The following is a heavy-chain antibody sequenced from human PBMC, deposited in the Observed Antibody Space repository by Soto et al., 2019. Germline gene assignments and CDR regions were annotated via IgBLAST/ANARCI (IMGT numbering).Heavy chain of an antibody. J-gene: IGHJ4*02. D-gene: IGHD1-26*01. CDR1: GFTFSSYA. CDR2: ISGSGDST. CDR3: ARRGSGSYYDY. Sequence: EVQLLESGGGLVQPGGSLRLSCAASGFTFSSYAMRWVRQAPGKGLEWVSAISGSGDSTYYADSVKGRFTVSRDTSKNTLYLQRNSLRAEDTAVYYCARRGSGSYYDYWGQGTLVTVSS. V-gene: IGHV3-23*01.